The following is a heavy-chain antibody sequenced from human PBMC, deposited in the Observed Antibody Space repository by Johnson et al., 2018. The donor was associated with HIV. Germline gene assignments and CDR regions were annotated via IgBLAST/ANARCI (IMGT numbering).Heavy chain of an antibody. CDR1: GFRFSTYA. CDR3: ARNPIRDFWSGSGDAFDI. Sequence: QMLLVESGGGVVQPGRSLRLSCAASGFRFSTYALHWVRQTPGKGLEWVARISADGSKIYHADSVKGRFTISRDNSKNTLYLQMNSLRVEDTAMYYCARNPIRDFWSGSGDAFDIWGQGTMVTVSS. CDR2: ISADGSKI. V-gene: IGHV3-30*04. J-gene: IGHJ3*02. D-gene: IGHD3-3*01.